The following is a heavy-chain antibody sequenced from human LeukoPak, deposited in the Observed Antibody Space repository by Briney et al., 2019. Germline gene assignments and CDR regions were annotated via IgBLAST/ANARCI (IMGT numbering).Heavy chain of an antibody. CDR1: GFTFSNNW. J-gene: IGHJ3*01. CDR3: ARDGGYCSGSSCFGDAFDV. Sequence: GGSLRLSCAASGFTFSNNWMSWVRQAPGKGLEWVANIKKDGSEKDYVDSVKGRFTISRDNAKNSLYLHMNSLRAEDTAVHHCARDGGYCSGSSCFGDAFDVWGQGTRVTVSS. CDR2: IKKDGSEK. D-gene: IGHD2-15*01. V-gene: IGHV3-7*01.